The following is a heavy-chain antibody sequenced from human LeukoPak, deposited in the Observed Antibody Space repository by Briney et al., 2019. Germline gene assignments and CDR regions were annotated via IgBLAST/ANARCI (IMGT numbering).Heavy chain of an antibody. Sequence: PGESLKISCKGSGYSFTSYWIGWVRQMPGKGLEWMGIIYPGDSDTRYSPSFQGQVTISADKSISTAYLQWSSLKASDTAMYYCARHGSGSYYVVYFDYWGQGTLVTVRS. J-gene: IGHJ4*02. D-gene: IGHD1-26*01. V-gene: IGHV5-51*01. CDR3: ARHGSGSYYVVYFDY. CDR1: GYSFTSYW. CDR2: IYPGDSDT.